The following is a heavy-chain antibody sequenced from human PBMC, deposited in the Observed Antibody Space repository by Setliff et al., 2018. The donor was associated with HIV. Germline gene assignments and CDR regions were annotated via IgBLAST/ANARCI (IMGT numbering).Heavy chain of an antibody. J-gene: IGHJ4*02. D-gene: IGHD2-2*01. V-gene: IGHV4-31*03. CDR3: ARGFDYAQRPPLYYFDY. Sequence: SETLSLTCTVSGGSISSGYYYWSWIRQHPGKGLEWIGYIYYSGNPFYNPSLRSRVTISLDTSKNQFSLKLSSVTAVDTAVYYCARGFDYAQRPPLYYFDYWGQGTLVTV. CDR2: IYYSGNP. CDR1: GGSISSGYYY.